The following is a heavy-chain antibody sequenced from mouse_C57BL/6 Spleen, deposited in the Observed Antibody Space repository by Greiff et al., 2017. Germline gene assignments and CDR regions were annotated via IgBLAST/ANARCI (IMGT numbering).Heavy chain of an antibody. D-gene: IGHD1-1*01. CDR2: ISYDGSN. V-gene: IGHV3-6*01. CDR1: GYSITSGYY. CDR3: ARDGSSYGGYWYFDV. J-gene: IGHJ1*03. Sequence: DVKLVESGPGLVKPSQSLSLTCSVTGYSITSGYYWNWIRQFPGNKLEWMGYISYDGSNNYNPSLKNRISITRDTSKNQFFLKLNSVTTEDTATYYCARDGSSYGGYWYFDVWGTGTTVTVSS.